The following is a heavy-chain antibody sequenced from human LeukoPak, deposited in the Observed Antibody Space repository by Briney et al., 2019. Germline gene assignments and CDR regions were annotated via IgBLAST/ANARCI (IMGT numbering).Heavy chain of an antibody. CDR2: ISGSGGST. J-gene: IGHJ4*02. CDR1: GFTFSTYA. D-gene: IGHD3-3*01. V-gene: IGHV3-23*01. CDR3: AKDRRITIFGVVSYFDY. Sequence: GGSLRLSCAGSGFTFSTYAMSWVRQAPGKGLEWVSAISGSGGSTYYADSVKGRFTISRDNSKNTLYLQMNSLRAEDTAVYYCAKDRRITIFGVVSYFDYWGQGTLVTVSS.